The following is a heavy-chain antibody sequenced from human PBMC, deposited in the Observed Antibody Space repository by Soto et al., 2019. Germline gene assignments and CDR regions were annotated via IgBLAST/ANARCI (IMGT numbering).Heavy chain of an antibody. CDR3: ARGYDFGWGSYRSDAFDI. Sequence: VQLVQSGAEVKKPGASVKVSCKASGYTFTNNAIHWVRQAPGQRLEWLGWLNAGNSNREYSQKFQGRIIMTKDTSASTAYMELSSLISEDTAVYYCARGYDFGWGSYRSDAFDIWGQGTMVTVS. V-gene: IGHV1-3*01. J-gene: IGHJ3*02. CDR1: GYTFTNNA. D-gene: IGHD3-16*02. CDR2: LNAGNSNR.